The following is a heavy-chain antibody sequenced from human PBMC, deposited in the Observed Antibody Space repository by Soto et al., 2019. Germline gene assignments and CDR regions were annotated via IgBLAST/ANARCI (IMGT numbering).Heavy chain of an antibody. D-gene: IGHD6-6*01. J-gene: IGHJ4*02. CDR1: GFTFSSYS. CDR2: FRSGGDDGTT. Sequence: GSLILSCPASGFTFSSYSMSFFRRAPGKGLEWVSGFRSGGDDGTTYYADSVKGRFTISRDNAKNTLYLQMNSLRAEDTAVYYCASLGSIAARPDYWGQGTLVTVSS. CDR3: ASLGSIAARPDY. V-gene: IGHV3-23*01.